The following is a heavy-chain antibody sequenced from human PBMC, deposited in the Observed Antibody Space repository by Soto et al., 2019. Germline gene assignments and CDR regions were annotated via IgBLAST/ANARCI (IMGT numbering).Heavy chain of an antibody. D-gene: IGHD5-18*01. CDR2: VYYSGNN. Sequence: QVQLQESGPGLVKPSETLSLTCTVSGGSISSSSYYWDWIRQPPGKGLEWIGNVYYSGNNHYNPSLNSRVPMSIDTSNNRFSLRLSSVTAADTAVYYCARPPRVGYTTRDESFDIWGQGTMVTVSS. CDR3: ARPPRVGYTTRDESFDI. J-gene: IGHJ3*02. CDR1: GGSISSSSYY. V-gene: IGHV4-39*01.